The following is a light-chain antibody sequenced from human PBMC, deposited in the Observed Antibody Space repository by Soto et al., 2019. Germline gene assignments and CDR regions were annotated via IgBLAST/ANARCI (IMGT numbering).Light chain of an antibody. CDR2: SNN. J-gene: IGLJ1*01. CDR1: SSNIGSNY. CDR3: AAWDDNLSTYV. Sequence: QSVLTQPPSASGTPGQRVTISCSGSSSNIGSNYVYWYQQLPGTAPKVLIHSNNQRPSGVPDRFSGSKSGTSASLAISGLRSEDEADYYCAAWDDNLSTYVFGSGTKVTVL. V-gene: IGLV1-47*02.